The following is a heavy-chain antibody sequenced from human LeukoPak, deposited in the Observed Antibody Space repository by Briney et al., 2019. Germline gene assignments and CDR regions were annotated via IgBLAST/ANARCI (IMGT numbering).Heavy chain of an antibody. CDR1: GAPISRFY. J-gene: IGHJ4*02. CDR2: IYNGVPT. D-gene: IGHD6-19*01. CDR3: VQTTGWPGFDY. V-gene: IGHV4-4*09. Sequence: SETLSLICTTSGAPISRFYWSWVRQRPGKGLEWIGNIYNGVPTFFNPSLKSRVTLSVDTSKTQFSLQLASVTAADTAVYYCVQTTGWPGFDYWGQGILVTVSS.